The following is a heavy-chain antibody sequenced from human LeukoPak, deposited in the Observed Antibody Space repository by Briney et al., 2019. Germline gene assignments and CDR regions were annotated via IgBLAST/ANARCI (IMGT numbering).Heavy chain of an antibody. V-gene: IGHV3-20*04. CDR3: ARANDPAVAAAFNH. CDR1: GFTLDDYG. CDR2: INWDGDKT. J-gene: IGHJ4*02. D-gene: IGHD6-19*01. Sequence: AGGSLRLSCAGSGFTLDDYGMSWVRQAPGKGLEWVSGINWDGDKTDYSDSVMGRFAIPRYNAKNSLYLAMNSLRVEDTAWDYCARANDPAVAAAFNHWGQGTLVTVSS.